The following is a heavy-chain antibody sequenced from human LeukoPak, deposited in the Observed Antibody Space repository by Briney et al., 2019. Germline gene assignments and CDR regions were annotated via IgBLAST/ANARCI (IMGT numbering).Heavy chain of an antibody. CDR3: ASVAGPYYYYYYGMDV. CDR1: GFTFSSYW. CDR2: IKQDGSEK. Sequence: GGSLRLSCAASGFTFSSYWMNWARQAPGKGLEWVANIKQDGSEKYYVDSVKGRFTISRDNAKKSLYLQMNSLRAEDTAVYYCASVAGPYYYYYYGMDVWGQGTTVTVSS. V-gene: IGHV3-7*03. J-gene: IGHJ6*02. D-gene: IGHD6-19*01.